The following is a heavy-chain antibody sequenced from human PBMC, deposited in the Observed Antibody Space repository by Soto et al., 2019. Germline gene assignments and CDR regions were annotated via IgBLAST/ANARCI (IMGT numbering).Heavy chain of an antibody. V-gene: IGHV3-21*01. J-gene: IGHJ4*02. D-gene: IGHD2-15*01. CDR1: GFTFRSYT. CDR2: ISSSSSYI. CDR3: ARGNDSVDY. Sequence: EVQLEESGGGLVKPGGSLRLACAAYGFTFRSYTMNWVRQAPGKGLEWVSAISSSSSYIYYADSVKGRFTISRDNAKNSLYLQMNSRRAEDTAVYYCARGNDSVDYWFQGTLVTVS.